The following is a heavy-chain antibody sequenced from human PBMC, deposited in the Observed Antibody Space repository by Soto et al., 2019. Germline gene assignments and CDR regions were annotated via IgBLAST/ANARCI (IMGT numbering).Heavy chain of an antibody. CDR1: GGSISSYY. CDR3: TTGDF. CDR2: IYYSGST. Sequence: SETLSLTCTVSGGSISSYYWSWIRQPPGKGLEWIGYIYYSGSTNYNPSLKSRVTISRDDYENTVSLQMNSLKAEDTALYYCTTGDFWGQGILVTVSS. V-gene: IGHV4-59*12. J-gene: IGHJ4*02.